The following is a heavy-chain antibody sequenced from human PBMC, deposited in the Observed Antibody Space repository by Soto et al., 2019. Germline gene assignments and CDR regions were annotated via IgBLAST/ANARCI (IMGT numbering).Heavy chain of an antibody. CDR2: ISPDGNNA. V-gene: IGHV3-30*13. CDR1: GSTFSSYD. J-gene: IGHJ3*02. CDR3: VRGPSHGAFDI. Sequence: QVQLVESGGDVVQPGRSLRLSCAASGSTFSSYDIHWVRQAPGKGLEWVAHISPDGNNAYYADSVKGRFTISRDNARNRVYRQVNRVSREDGAVYHCVRGPSHGAFDIWGQGTLSTVSS. D-gene: IGHD2-2*01.